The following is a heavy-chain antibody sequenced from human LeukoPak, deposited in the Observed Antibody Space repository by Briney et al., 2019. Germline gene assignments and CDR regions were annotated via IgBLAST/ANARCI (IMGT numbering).Heavy chain of an antibody. D-gene: IGHD6-19*01. CDR1: GYTFTSYG. V-gene: IGHV1-18*01. J-gene: IGHJ3*02. CDR3: ARSRIAVALDAFDI. Sequence: AASVNVSCKASGYTFTSYGISWVRQAPGQGLEGMGWISAYNGNTNYAQTLQGRVTMTTDTSTSTAYMELRSLRSDDTAVYYCARSRIAVALDAFDIWGQGTMVTVSS. CDR2: ISAYNGNT.